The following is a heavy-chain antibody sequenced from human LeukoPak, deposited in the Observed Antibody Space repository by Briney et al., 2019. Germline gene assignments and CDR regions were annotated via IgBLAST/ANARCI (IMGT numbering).Heavy chain of an antibody. Sequence: GGTLRLSCAASGFTFSNYAMNWVRQAPGKGLEWVSYISSSGATRYYADSVKGRFTMSRDNAKNSLYLQMNSLRAEDTAVYYCAELGITMIGGVWGKGTTVTISS. CDR1: GFTFSNYA. V-gene: IGHV3-48*03. CDR3: AELGITMIGGV. D-gene: IGHD3-10*02. J-gene: IGHJ6*04. CDR2: ISSSGATR.